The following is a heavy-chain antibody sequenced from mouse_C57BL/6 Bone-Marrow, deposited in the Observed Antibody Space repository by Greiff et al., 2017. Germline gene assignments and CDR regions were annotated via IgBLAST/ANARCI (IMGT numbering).Heavy chain of an antibody. CDR2: IDPENGDT. V-gene: IGHV14-4*01. J-gene: IGHJ2*01. D-gene: IGHD2-12*01. Sequence: EVQLQQSGAELVRPGASVKLSCTASGFNIKDDYMHWVKQRPEQGLEWIGWIDPENGDTEYASKFQGKATITADTSSNTAYLQLSSLTSEDTAVYYGTTNYKTSDYWGQGTTLTVSS. CDR3: TTNYKTSDY. CDR1: GFNIKDDY.